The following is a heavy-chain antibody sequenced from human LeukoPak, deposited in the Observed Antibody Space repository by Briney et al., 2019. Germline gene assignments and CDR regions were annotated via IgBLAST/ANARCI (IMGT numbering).Heavy chain of an antibody. D-gene: IGHD3-22*01. V-gene: IGHV3-23*01. J-gene: IGHJ4*02. CDR2: ISGSGGST. CDR3: AKGNSYYYDSSGYLVY. Sequence: PGGSLRLSCAASGFTFSSYAMSWVRQPPGKGLEWVSAISGSGGSTYYADSVKGRFTISRDNSKNTLYLQMHSLRAEDTAVYYCAKGNSYYYDSSGYLVYWGQGTLVTVSS. CDR1: GFTFSSYA.